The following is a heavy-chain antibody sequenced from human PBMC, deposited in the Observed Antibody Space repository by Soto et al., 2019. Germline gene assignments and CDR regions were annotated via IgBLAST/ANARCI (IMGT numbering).Heavy chain of an antibody. CDR3: AVRAFSSGWYSFFDY. V-gene: IGHV4-34*01. CDR2: INHSGST. D-gene: IGHD6-19*01. Sequence: SETLSLTCAVYGGSFSGYYWSWIRQPPGKGLEWIGEINHSGSTNYNPSLKSRVTISVDTSKNQFSLKLSSVTAADTAVYYCAVRAFSSGWYSFFDYWGQGTLVPVSS. J-gene: IGHJ4*02. CDR1: GGSFSGYY.